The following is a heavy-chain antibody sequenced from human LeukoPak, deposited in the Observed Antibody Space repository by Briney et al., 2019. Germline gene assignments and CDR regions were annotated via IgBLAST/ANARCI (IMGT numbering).Heavy chain of an antibody. V-gene: IGHV3-7*01. CDR1: GFILSGYF. CDR3: ATDRGWRTSGYYLYYFES. CDR2: IKHDGSEE. Sequence: TGGSLRLSCAASGFILSGYFMSWVRQAPGKGLEWVASIKHDGSEEYYVDSVRGRFTISRDNTKSSLYLQMSSLRAEDTAVYYCATDRGWRTSGYYLYYFESWGQGTLVTVSS. D-gene: IGHD3-3*01. J-gene: IGHJ4*02.